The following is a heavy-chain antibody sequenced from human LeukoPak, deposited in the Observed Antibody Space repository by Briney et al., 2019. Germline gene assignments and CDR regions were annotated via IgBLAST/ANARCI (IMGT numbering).Heavy chain of an antibody. CDR1: GGSISSYY. J-gene: IGHJ3*02. V-gene: IGHV4-4*07. D-gene: IGHD6-19*01. CDR3: ARGQWLPEDAFDI. Sequence: SETLSLTCTVSGGSISSYYWSWIRQPAGKGLERIGRIYTSGSTNYNPSLKSRVTISVDTSKNQFSLKLSSVTAADTAVYYCARGQWLPEDAFDIWGRGTMVTVSS. CDR2: IYTSGST.